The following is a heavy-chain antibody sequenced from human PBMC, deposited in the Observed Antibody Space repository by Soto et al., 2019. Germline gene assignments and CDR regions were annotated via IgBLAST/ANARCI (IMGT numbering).Heavy chain of an antibody. D-gene: IGHD1-1*01. V-gene: IGHV4-31*03. CDR1: GGSISSGGYY. CDR3: ARGSRTPYNQDY. Sequence: SETLSLTCTVSGGSISSGGYYWSWIRQHPGKGLEWIGYIYYSGSTYYNPSLKSRVTISVDTSKNQFSLKLSSVTAADTAVYYCARGSRTPYNQDYWGQGTLVTVS. CDR2: IYYSGST. J-gene: IGHJ4*02.